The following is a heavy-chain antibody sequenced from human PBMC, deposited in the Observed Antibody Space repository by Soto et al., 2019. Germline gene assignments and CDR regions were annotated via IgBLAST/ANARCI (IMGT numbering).Heavy chain of an antibody. CDR1: GGTSTRYA. CDR2: IVPMFGTS. CDR3: PRGSEYDFWSGYL. Sequence: QERLVQSGAELRKPGSSVKVSCKVTGGTSTRYAINWVRQAPGQGLEWMGGIVPMFGTSKYAQKFQGRVTITADTSTNIAYMEFRSLRSEETAVYYCPRGSEYDFWSGYLWGQGTLVSVS. D-gene: IGHD3-3*01. J-gene: IGHJ4*02. V-gene: IGHV1-69*06.